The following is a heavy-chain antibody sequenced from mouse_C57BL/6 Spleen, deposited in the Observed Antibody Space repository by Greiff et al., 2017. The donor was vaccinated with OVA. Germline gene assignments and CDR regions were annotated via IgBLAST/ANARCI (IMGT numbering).Heavy chain of an antibody. V-gene: IGHV14-1*01. J-gene: IGHJ1*03. CDR3: TTKTTVVEGWYFDV. CDR1: GFNIKDYY. Sequence: VQLQQSGAELVRPGASVKLSCTASGFNIKDYYMHWVKQRPEQGLEWIGRIDPEAGDTEYAPKFQGKATMTADTSSNTAYLQLSSLTSESTAVYYCTTKTTVVEGWYFDVWGTGTTVTVSS. CDR2: IDPEAGDT. D-gene: IGHD1-1*01.